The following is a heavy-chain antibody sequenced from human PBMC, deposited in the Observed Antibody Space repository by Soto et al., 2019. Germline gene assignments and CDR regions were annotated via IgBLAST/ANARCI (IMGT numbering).Heavy chain of an antibody. CDR1: GYTLTELS. V-gene: IGHV1-24*01. Sequence: GASVKVSCKVSGYTLTELSMHWVRQAPGKGLEWMGGFDPEDGETIYAQKFQGRVTMTEDTSTDTAYMELSSLRSEDTAVYYCATVTGTIFGVVSDYYYYGMDVWGQGTTVTVS. J-gene: IGHJ6*02. CDR2: FDPEDGET. CDR3: ATVTGTIFGVVSDYYYYGMDV. D-gene: IGHD3-3*01.